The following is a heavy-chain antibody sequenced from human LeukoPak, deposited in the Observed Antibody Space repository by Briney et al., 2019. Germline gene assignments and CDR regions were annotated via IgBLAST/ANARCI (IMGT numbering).Heavy chain of an antibody. V-gene: IGHV4-59*08. J-gene: IGHJ3*02. CDR3: ARRDYGGNLPYAFDI. Sequence: PSETLSLTCIVSGGSISGYNWGWIRQPPGKGLEWIGHISYSGTTNYNPSLKSRLTLSVDKSKNQVSLRLRSVTAADTAVYYCARRDYGGNLPYAFDIWGQGTLVTVSS. D-gene: IGHD4-23*01. CDR2: ISYSGTT. CDR1: GGSISGYN.